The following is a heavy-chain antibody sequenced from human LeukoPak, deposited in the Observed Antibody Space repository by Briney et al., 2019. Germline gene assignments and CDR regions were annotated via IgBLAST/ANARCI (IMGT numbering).Heavy chain of an antibody. D-gene: IGHD2/OR15-2a*01. Sequence: SGPTLVRPTQTLTLTCTFSGFSLGTSEVGVGWIRQPPGQALEWLAIIYWDDDKRYNSSLKGRLTITKDTSNNQVVLTMTAMDPLDTGTYFCAHRPIALRQGGFDYWGQGTLVTVSS. CDR1: GFSLGTSEVG. J-gene: IGHJ4*02. CDR3: AHRPIALRQGGFDY. CDR2: IYWDDDK. V-gene: IGHV2-5*02.